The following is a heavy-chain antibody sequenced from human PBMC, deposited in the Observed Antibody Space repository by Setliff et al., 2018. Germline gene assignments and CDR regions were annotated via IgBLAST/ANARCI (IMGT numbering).Heavy chain of an antibody. CDR1: GGSISGHY. J-gene: IGHJ6*03. CDR2: IHYSGST. Sequence: SETLSLTCTISGGSISGHYWTWIRQPPGKGLEWIGYIHYSGSTNYCPSLKSRVTMSLDTSENQLSLKLTSVTAEDTAVYYCAREQWLDPPGYYYMDVWAKGTTVTVSS. CDR3: AREQWLDPPGYYYMDV. D-gene: IGHD6-19*01. V-gene: IGHV4-59*11.